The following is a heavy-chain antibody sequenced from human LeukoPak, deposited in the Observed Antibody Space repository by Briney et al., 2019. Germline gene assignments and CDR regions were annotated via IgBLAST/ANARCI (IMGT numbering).Heavy chain of an antibody. V-gene: IGHV3-15*01. CDR2: INTKIDGGTT. Sequence: GGPLRLSCAASGFTFSNAWMSWVRQAPGKGLEWVGRINTKIDGGTTDYATPVKGRFTISRDDSKNTLYLQMNSLKTEDTAVYYCTTEVRWEVIYDYWGQGTLVTVSS. CDR3: TTEVRWEVIYDY. CDR1: GFTFSNAW. D-gene: IGHD1-26*01. J-gene: IGHJ4*02.